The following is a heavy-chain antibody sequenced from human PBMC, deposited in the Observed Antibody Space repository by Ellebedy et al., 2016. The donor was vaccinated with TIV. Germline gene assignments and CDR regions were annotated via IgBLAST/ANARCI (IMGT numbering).Heavy chain of an antibody. Sequence: SETLSLTCTVPGGSTSSYYWSWIRQPPGKGLEWRGYIYYIGSTNYNPPLKRRVTISVDTSKNQFSLKLSSVTAADTAVYDCAGVSDGRRPFDYWGQGALVTVSS. D-gene: IGHD5-24*01. CDR2: IYYIGST. CDR3: AGVSDGRRPFDY. J-gene: IGHJ4*02. V-gene: IGHV4-59*01. CDR1: GGSTSSYY.